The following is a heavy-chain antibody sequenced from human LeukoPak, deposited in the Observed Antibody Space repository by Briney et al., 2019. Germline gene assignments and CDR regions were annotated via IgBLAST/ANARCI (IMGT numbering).Heavy chain of an antibody. J-gene: IGHJ6*03. Sequence: GESLKISCKGSGYSFTSYWIGWVRQMPGKGLEWMGIIYPGDSDTRYSPSFQGQVTISADKSISTAYLQWSSLKASDTAMYYCARGYNWRDMENYMDVWGKGTTVTVSS. CDR2: IYPGDSDT. CDR3: ARGYNWRDMENYMDV. V-gene: IGHV5-51*01. CDR1: GYSFTSYW. D-gene: IGHD1-1*01.